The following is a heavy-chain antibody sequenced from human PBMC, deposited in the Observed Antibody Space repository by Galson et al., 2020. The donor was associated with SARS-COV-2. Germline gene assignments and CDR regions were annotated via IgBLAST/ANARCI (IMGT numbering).Heavy chain of an antibody. CDR1: GFSLSTSGVG. CDR3: AHRPLTYSSGWFDAFDI. J-gene: IGHJ3*02. Sequence: VSGPTLVKPTQTLTLTCTFSGFSLSTSGVGVGWIRQPPGKALEWLALIYWDDDKRYSPSLKSRLTITKDTSKNQVVLTMTNMDPVDTATYYCAHRPLTYSSGWFDAFDIWGQGTMVAVCS. V-gene: IGHV2-5*02. D-gene: IGHD6-19*01. CDR2: IYWDDDK.